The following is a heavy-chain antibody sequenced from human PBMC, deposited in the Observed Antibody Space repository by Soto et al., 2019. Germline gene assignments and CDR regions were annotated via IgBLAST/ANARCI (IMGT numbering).Heavy chain of an antibody. V-gene: IGHV4-59*08. CDR1: GGSISSYY. Sequence: QVQLQESGPGLVKPSETLSLTCTVSGGSISSYYWTWVRQSPGKGLEWIGYVFSSGSTNYNPSLESRVTITLDTSKNQFTLNVISVTAPDAAVYYCARRGKKSFYYYMDVWGKGTTVTVSS. CDR3: ARRGKKSFYYYMDV. J-gene: IGHJ6*03. CDR2: VFSSGST.